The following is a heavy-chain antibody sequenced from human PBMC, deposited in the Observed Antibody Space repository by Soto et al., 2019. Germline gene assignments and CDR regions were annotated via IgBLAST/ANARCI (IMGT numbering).Heavy chain of an antibody. V-gene: IGHV3-9*01. D-gene: IGHD1-26*01. CDR2: ISWNSGSI. CDR3: ARGLAHTRIGPYDY. CDR1: GFTLDDYA. Sequence: GGSLRLSCAASGFTLDDYAMHWVRQAPGKGLEWVSGISWNSGSIGYADSVKGRFTISRDNAKNSLYLQMNGLRAEDTALYYCARGLAHTRIGPYDYWGQGTLVTVSS. J-gene: IGHJ4*02.